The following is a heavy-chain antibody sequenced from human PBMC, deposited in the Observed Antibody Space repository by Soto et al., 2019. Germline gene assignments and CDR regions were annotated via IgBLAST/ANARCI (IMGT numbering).Heavy chain of an antibody. CDR3: ARDRSMDGYNSRSFDY. CDR2: IIPLFGTA. V-gene: IGHV1-69*01. Sequence: QVQLVQSGAEVKKPGSSVKVSCKASGGTFSSFGFNWVLQAPGQGLEWMGGIIPLFGTANYAEKFQGRVTISADEGTSTASMELIGLRSEDTAIYYCARDRSMDGYNSRSFDYWGQGTLVTVS. D-gene: IGHD5-12*01. J-gene: IGHJ4*02. CDR1: GGTFSSFG.